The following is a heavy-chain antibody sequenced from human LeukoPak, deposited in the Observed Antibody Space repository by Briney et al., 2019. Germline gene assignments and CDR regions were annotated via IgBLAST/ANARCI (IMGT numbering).Heavy chain of an antibody. V-gene: IGHV3-30*01. J-gene: IGHJ4*02. Sequence: GGSLRLSCAASGFTFSSYAMHWVRQAPGKGLEWLAVNSCDGSNKYYADSVKGRFTISRDNSKNTLYLQMNSLRPEDTAVYYCSGSSGWYSYFDYWGQGTLVTVSS. CDR2: NSCDGSNK. CDR3: SGSSGWYSYFDY. CDR1: GFTFSSYA. D-gene: IGHD6-19*01.